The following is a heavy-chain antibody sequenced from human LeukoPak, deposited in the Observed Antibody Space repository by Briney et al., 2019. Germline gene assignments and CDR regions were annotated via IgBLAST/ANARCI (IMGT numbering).Heavy chain of an antibody. CDR3: ARGQVVVVVAATMAWFDP. D-gene: IGHD2-15*01. CDR1: GYSISSGFY. V-gene: IGHV4-38-2*01. Sequence: PSETLSLTCAVSGYSISSGFYWAWIRQPPGKGLEWLGIIYYSGNTYYNPSLKSRLTISVDTSKNEFSLKLSSVTAADTAVYYCARGQVVVVVAATMAWFDPWCQGTLVTVSS. J-gene: IGHJ5*02. CDR2: IYYSGNT.